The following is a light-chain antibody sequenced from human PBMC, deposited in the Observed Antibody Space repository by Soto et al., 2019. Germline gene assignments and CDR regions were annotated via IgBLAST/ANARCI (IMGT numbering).Light chain of an antibody. Sequence: DIVLTQSPATLSLSPGESATLSCRASQSVGTYLAWYQQKPDQAPRLLIYDASNRATGIPARFIGSGSGTDFTLTIISLEPEDFAVYYCQQRSSWPPWTFGQGTKVDIK. J-gene: IGKJ1*01. CDR3: QQRSSWPPWT. V-gene: IGKV3-11*01. CDR2: DAS. CDR1: QSVGTY.